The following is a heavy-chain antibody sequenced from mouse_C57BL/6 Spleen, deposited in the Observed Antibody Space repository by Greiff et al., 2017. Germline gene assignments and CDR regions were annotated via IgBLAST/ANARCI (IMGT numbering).Heavy chain of an antibody. D-gene: IGHD1-1*01. CDR1: GYTFTDYD. V-gene: IGHV1-15*01. J-gene: IGHJ3*01. CDR2: IDPETGGT. CDR3: TSSHYGSSYGGTRTLFAY. Sequence: VQLQQSGAELVRPGASVTLSCKASGYTFTDYDMHWVKQTPVHGLEWIGAIDPETGGTAYNQTFKGKAILTADKSSITAYMELRSLTSEDSAVYYCTSSHYGSSYGGTRTLFAYWGQGTLVTVSA.